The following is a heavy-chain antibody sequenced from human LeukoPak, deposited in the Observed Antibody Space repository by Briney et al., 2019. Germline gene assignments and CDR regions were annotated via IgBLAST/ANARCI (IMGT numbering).Heavy chain of an antibody. J-gene: IGHJ4*02. D-gene: IGHD1-14*01. CDR1: GFTFSSYW. Sequence: PGGSLRLSCAVSGFTFSSYWMIWVRQAPGKGLEWVANINQGGSDKYYVDSVKGRFTISRDNANNLLYLQMNSLRGEDTAVYYCTRDRSRAEDDWGQGTLVTVSS. CDR2: INQGGSDK. CDR3: TRDRSRAEDD. V-gene: IGHV3-7*01.